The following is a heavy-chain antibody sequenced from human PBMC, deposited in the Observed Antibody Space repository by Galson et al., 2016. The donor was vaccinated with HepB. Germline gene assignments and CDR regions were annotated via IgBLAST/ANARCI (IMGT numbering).Heavy chain of an antibody. D-gene: IGHD3-9*01. J-gene: IGHJ4*02. CDR2: IGGSGGDT. CDR3: ARRYDTPGYYYIDF. V-gene: IGHV3-23*01. Sequence: SLRLSCAASGFTFSNYGMTWVRQAPGKGLEWVSAIGGSGGDTYYPDSVKGRFTISRDNSKNTLYLHINSLRAEDTAVYYCARRYDTPGYYYIDFWGQGTLVTVSS. CDR1: GFTFSNYG.